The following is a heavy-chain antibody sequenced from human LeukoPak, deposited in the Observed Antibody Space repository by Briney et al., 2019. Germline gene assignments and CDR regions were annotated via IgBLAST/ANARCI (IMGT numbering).Heavy chain of an antibody. CDR2: INPSGGST. CDR1: GYTFTSYY. V-gene: IGHV1-46*01. J-gene: IGHJ4*02. D-gene: IGHD6-6*01. Sequence: ASVKVSCKASGYTFTSYYMHWVRQAPGQGLEWMGIINPSGGSTSYAQKFQGRVTMTRDPSTSTGYMELSSLRSEDTAVYYGARDGPRIAALGEDFDYWGQGTLVTVSS. CDR3: ARDGPRIAALGEDFDY.